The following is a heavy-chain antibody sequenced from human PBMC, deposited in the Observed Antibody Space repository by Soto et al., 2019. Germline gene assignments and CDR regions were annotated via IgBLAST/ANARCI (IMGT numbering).Heavy chain of an antibody. V-gene: IGHV1-69*08. CDR1: GGTFSSYT. CDR3: AREPYSYYSNYSDDAFDI. Sequence: QVQLVQSGAEVKKPGSSVKVSCKASGGTFSSYTISWVRQAPGQGLEWMGRIIPILGIANYAQKFQARVTITADKSTSTAYMELSSLRSEDTAVYYCAREPYSYYSNYSDDAFDIWGQGTMVTVSS. J-gene: IGHJ3*02. CDR2: IIPILGIA. D-gene: IGHD4-4*01.